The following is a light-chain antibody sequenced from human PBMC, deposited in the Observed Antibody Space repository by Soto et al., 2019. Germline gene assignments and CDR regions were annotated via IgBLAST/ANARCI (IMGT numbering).Light chain of an antibody. V-gene: IGLV2-14*01. CDR2: KVS. CDR1: SSDVGAYDY. CDR3: SSYTTGSLVV. J-gene: IGLJ2*01. Sequence: QSVLTQAASVSGSPGQSITISCTGTSSDVGAYDYVTWYQQHPGKASKVMIYKVSNRPSGVSNRFSGSKSGNTASLTISGLQAEDEADYYCSSYTTGSLVVFGGGTQLTVL.